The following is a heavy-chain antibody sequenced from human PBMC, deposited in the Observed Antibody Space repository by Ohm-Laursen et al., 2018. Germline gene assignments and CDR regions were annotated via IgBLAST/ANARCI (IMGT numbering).Heavy chain of an antibody. CDR2: ICYDGSNK. Sequence: SLRLSFTSTGFTFTSYGMHWVRQAPGTGLGRVAVICYDGSNKYYADSVKGRFTISRDNSTNTLYLQMIRLRAADKAVYYYWRASSSIAVAGLDYWGQGTLVTGSS. V-gene: IGHV3-33*01. CDR1: GFTFTSYG. CDR3: WRASSSIAVAGLDY. J-gene: IGHJ4*02. D-gene: IGHD6-19*01.